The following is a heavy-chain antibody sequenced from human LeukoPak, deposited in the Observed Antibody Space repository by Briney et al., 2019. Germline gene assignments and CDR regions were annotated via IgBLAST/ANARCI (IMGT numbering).Heavy chain of an antibody. J-gene: IGHJ6*03. CDR2: IYTSGST. D-gene: IGHD3-16*02. CDR1: GGSISSGSYY. Sequence: LSETLSLTCTVSGGSISSGSYYWSWIRQPAGKGLEWIGRIYTSGSTNYNPSLKSRVTISVDTSKNQFSLKLSSVTAADTAVYYCARDRGGIGYYMDVWGKGTTVTVSS. V-gene: IGHV4-61*02. CDR3: ARDRGGIGYYMDV.